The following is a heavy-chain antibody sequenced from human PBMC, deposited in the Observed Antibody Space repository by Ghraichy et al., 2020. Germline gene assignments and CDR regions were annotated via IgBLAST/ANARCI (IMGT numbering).Heavy chain of an antibody. D-gene: IGHD6-13*01. CDR2: IKDSGRT. V-gene: IGHV4-34*01. CDR1: GGSFRGYS. Sequence: SETLSLTCGVSGGSFRGYSWSWIRQPPGKGLEWIGEIKDSGRTNYKPFLKSRLTISLDTSRNRFSLKLSSVTAADTSLYFCARGSAVGPSAKYMDVWGIGTAVTVSS. J-gene: IGHJ6*03. CDR3: ARGSAVGPSAKYMDV.